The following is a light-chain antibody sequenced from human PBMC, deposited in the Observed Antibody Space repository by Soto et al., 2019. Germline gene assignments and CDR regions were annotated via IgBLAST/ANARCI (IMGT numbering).Light chain of an antibody. CDR2: GAS. V-gene: IGKV3-15*01. CDR1: QSVGSS. CDR3: QQYNSWPPT. Sequence: TQSPATLSVSPGDRATLSCRASQSVGSSLAWYQQKRGQPPRLLIYGASSRESGVPDRFSGSGSGTEFVLTVTNLQSDDSAVYSCQQYNSWPPTFGQGTRVEIK. J-gene: IGKJ1*01.